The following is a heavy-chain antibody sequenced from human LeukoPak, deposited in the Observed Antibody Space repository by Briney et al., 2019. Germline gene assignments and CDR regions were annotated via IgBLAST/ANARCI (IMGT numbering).Heavy chain of an antibody. J-gene: IGHJ6*03. Sequence: GGSLRLSCAASGFAFDSFGMTWVRQVPGRGLEWVSSISGTGGSTYYADSVQGRFTISKDNSENTLYLQMNSLRAEDTAVYYCARDPARGVSYYYYMDVWGKGTTVTVSS. D-gene: IGHD5/OR15-5a*01. V-gene: IGHV3-23*01. CDR3: ARDPARGVSYYYYMDV. CDR2: ISGTGGST. CDR1: GFAFDSFG.